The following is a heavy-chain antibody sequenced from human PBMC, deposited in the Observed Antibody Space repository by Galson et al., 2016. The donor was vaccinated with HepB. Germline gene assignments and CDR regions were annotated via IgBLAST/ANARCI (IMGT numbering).Heavy chain of an antibody. CDR1: GFTFGSYG. J-gene: IGHJ6*02. V-gene: IGHV3-23*01. CDR2: ISRRGDST. D-gene: IGHD2-2*01. Sequence: SLRLSCAASGFTFGSYGMTWVRQPPGKGLECVASISRRGDSTDYADSVRCRFTISRDNSNNTLSLQMNSLTADDAAIYYCVQGSTAPAGWGQGTTVTVSS. CDR3: VQGSTAPAG.